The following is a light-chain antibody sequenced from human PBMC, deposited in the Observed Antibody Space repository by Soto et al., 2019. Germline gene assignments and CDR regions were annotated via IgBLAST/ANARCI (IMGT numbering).Light chain of an antibody. CDR2: GAS. CDR1: QSASSRY. CDR3: LQYGSSPWT. Sequence: EIVLTQSPGTLSLSPGERATLSCRAGQSASSRYLAWYQLKPGQAPRVLIYGASSRATGIPGRFSGSGSGTDFTLTISRLEPEDFAVYYCLQYGSSPWTFGQGTKVEIK. J-gene: IGKJ1*01. V-gene: IGKV3-20*01.